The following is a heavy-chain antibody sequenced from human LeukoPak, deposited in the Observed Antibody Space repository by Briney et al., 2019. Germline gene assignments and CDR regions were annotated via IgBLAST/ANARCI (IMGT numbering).Heavy chain of an antibody. CDR2: IYSGGST. D-gene: IGHD6-6*01. CDR3: ARDPGAAPGDY. V-gene: IGHV3-66*01. CDR1: GLTVSSNH. Sequence: GGSLRLSCAASGLTVSSNHLSWVRQAPGKGLEWVSVIYSGGSTYYADPVKGRFTISRDNSKNTLYLQMNSLRAEDTAVYYCARDPGAAPGDYWGQGTLVTVSS. J-gene: IGHJ4*02.